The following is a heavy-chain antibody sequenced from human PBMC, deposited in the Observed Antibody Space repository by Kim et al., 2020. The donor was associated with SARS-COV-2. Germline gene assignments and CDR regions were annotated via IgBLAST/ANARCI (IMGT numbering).Heavy chain of an antibody. V-gene: IGHV2-5*02. CDR2: IYWDDET. CDR3: AHLHLQRRPNEVFDL. D-gene: IGHD1-1*01. CDR1: GFSLNTNEMG. J-gene: IGHJ3*01. Sequence: SGPTLVNPTQTLTLTCTFSGFSLNTNEMGVGWIRQPPGKALEWLALIYWDDETRYRPSLSSRLTLTSDTSKKQVVLTLTNVEPEDTAPYHCAHLHLQRRPNEVFDLWGHGKMVPVSS.